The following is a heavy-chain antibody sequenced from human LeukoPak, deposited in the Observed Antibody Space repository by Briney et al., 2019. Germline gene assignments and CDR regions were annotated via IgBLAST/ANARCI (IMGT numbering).Heavy chain of an antibody. V-gene: IGHV3-30*02. CDR3: AKVPHSWGLFDS. CDR1: GFTFSSYW. Sequence: PGGSLRLSCAAPGFTFSSYWMSWVRQAPGKGLEWVAFIRDDGSTRYYADSVKGRFTVSRDNSKNTLYLQMDSLRTEDTAVYYCAKVPHSWGLFDSWGQGTLVTVSS. CDR2: IRDDGSTR. J-gene: IGHJ4*02. D-gene: IGHD3-16*01.